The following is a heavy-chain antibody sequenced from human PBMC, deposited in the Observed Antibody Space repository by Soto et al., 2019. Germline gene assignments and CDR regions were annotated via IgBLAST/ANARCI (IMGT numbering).Heavy chain of an antibody. V-gene: IGHV4-59*01. D-gene: IGHD3-3*02. CDR2: IYYSGIT. Sequence: PSETLSLTCTVSGGSISSYYWSWIRQSPGKGLEWIGYIYYSGITNYNPSLKSRATMSVDTSKNQFSLKLTSVTAADTAVYYCAREGIYGYFYWGLGTLVTVSS. CDR3: AREGIYGYFY. J-gene: IGHJ4*02. CDR1: GGSISSYY.